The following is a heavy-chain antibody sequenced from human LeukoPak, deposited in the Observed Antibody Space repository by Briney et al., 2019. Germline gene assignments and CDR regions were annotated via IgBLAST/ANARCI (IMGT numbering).Heavy chain of an antibody. CDR2: ISRSGRAT. J-gene: IGHJ6*03. CDR3: ARDPGSHYYYYMDV. V-gene: IGHV3-20*01. CDR1: GFSFDEFE. Sequence: GGSLRLSCAASGFSFDEFEMSWVRQVPGKGLEYVSGISRSGRATGYGDSVKGRFTISRDNAKNSLYLQMTSLRAEDTALYHCARDPGSHYYYYMDVWGKGTAVTVSS.